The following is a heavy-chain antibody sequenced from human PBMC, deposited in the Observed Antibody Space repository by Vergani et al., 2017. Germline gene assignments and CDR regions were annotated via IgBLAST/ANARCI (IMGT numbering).Heavy chain of an antibody. Sequence: QVQLVQSGAEVKKPGASVKVSCKASGYTFTSYYMHWVRQAPGQGLEWMGIINPSGGSTSYAQKFQGRVTMTRDTSTSTVYMELSSLRSEDTAVYYCARGVRASDYDSSGPHEMHFDYWGQGTLVTVSS. CDR1: GYTFTSYY. J-gene: IGHJ4*02. D-gene: IGHD3-22*01. CDR2: INPSGGST. CDR3: ARGVRASDYDSSGPHEMHFDY. V-gene: IGHV1-46*03.